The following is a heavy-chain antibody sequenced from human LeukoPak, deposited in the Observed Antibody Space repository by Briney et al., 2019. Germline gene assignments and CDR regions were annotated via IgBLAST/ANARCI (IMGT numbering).Heavy chain of an antibody. V-gene: IGHV3-21*01. CDR3: ARAYYYDSSGYYFDY. Sequence: GGSLRLSCAASGFTFSSYGMHWVRQAPGKGLEWVSSISSSSSYIYYADSVKGRFTISRDNAKNSLYLQMNSLRAEDTAVYYCARAYYYDSSGYYFDYWGQGTLVTVSS. D-gene: IGHD3-22*01. CDR1: GFTFSSYG. CDR2: ISSSSSYI. J-gene: IGHJ4*02.